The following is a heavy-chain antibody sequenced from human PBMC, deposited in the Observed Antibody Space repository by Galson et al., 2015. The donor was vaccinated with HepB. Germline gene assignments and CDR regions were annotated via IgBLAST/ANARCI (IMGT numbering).Heavy chain of an antibody. CDR2: ISYDGSNK. Sequence: SLRLSCAASGFTLRTYGMHWVRQAPGKGLEWVALISYDGSNKYYADSVKGRFTIFGDNSKNTLYLQMNSLRAEDTAVYYCARGSDIVVVPADGWGQGTLVTVSS. CDR1: GFTLRTYG. D-gene: IGHD2-2*01. CDR3: ARGSDIVVVPADG. J-gene: IGHJ4*02. V-gene: IGHV3-30*03.